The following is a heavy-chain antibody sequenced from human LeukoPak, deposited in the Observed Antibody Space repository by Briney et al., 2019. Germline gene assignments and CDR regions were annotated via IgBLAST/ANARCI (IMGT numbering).Heavy chain of an antibody. CDR1: GGTFSSYA. CDR2: INPNSGGT. J-gene: IGHJ6*03. CDR3: ARGKLAPAKYGSGLDYYMDV. Sequence: GSSVKVSCKASGGTFSSYAISWVRQAPGQGLEWMGWINPNSGGTNYAQKFQGRVTMTRDTSISTAYMELSRLRSDDTAVYYCARGKLAPAKYGSGLDYYMDVWGKGTTVTVSS. D-gene: IGHD3-10*01. V-gene: IGHV1-2*02.